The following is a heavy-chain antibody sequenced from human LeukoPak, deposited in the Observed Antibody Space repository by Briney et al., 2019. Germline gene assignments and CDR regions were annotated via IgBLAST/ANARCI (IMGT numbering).Heavy chain of an antibody. CDR2: ISGSGGHT. D-gene: IGHD5-18*01. Sequence: QPGGSLRLSCEASGFTFNSHAMTWVRLAPGKGLEWVSSISGSGGHTYYADSVKGRFTVSRDNSKNTLYLQMNSLRGEDRAVYYCARGLQRHVDTTMVSRLWDYWGQGTLVTVSS. V-gene: IGHV3-23*01. CDR1: GFTFNSHA. J-gene: IGHJ4*02. CDR3: ARGLQRHVDTTMVSRLWDY.